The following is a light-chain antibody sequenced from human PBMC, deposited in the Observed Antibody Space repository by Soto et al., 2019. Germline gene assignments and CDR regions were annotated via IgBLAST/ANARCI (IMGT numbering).Light chain of an antibody. J-gene: IGKJ1*01. CDR1: QTISTY. CDR2: AAT. Sequence: DIRLTQSPSSLSASVGERVTTTCRASQTISTYLNWYQRQSGKAPRLLIYAATTLQTGVPSRFSGSGSETEFTLTISSLQPEDFATYFCQQSYSSPRTFGQGTKVDIK. CDR3: QQSYSSPRT. V-gene: IGKV1-39*01.